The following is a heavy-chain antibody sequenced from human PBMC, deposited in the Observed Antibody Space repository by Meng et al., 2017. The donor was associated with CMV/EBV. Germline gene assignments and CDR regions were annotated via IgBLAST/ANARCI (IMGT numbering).Heavy chain of an antibody. V-gene: IGHV4-39*07. CDR3: ARDNTIFGVVTIYYYGMDV. J-gene: IGHJ6*02. D-gene: IGHD3-3*01. Sequence: GSLRLSCTVSGGSISSSSYYWGWIRQPPGKGLEWIGSIYYSGSTYYNPSLKSRVTISVDTSKNQFSLKLSSVTAADTAVYYCARDNTIFGVVTIYYYGMDVWGQGTTVTVSS. CDR1: GGSISSSSYY. CDR2: IYYSGST.